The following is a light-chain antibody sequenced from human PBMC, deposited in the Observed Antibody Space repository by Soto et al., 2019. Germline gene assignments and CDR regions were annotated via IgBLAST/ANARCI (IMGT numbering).Light chain of an antibody. J-gene: IGLJ7*01. V-gene: IGLV1-40*01. CDR1: SSNIGGGYD. Sequence: QSVLTQPPSVSGAPGQRVTISCTGSSSNIGGGYDVQWYQQVPGTAPKLLIFGNIYRPSGVPDRFSGSKSGNSASLAITGLQAEDEADYYCQSYDSSLSVVFGGGTQLTVL. CDR3: QSYDSSLSVV. CDR2: GNI.